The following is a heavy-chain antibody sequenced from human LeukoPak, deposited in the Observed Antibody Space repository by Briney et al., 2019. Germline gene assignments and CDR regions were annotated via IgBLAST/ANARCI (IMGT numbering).Heavy chain of an antibody. CDR3: ARGLSGWYLYYFDY. V-gene: IGHV3-30*03. J-gene: IGHJ4*02. CDR2: ISYDGSNK. Sequence: GRSLRLSCAASGFTFSSYGMHWVRQAPGKGLEWVAVISYDGSNKYYADSVKGRFTISRDNAKNSLYLQMNSLRAEDTAVYYCARGLSGWYLYYFDYWGQGTLVTVSS. CDR1: GFTFSSYG. D-gene: IGHD6-19*01.